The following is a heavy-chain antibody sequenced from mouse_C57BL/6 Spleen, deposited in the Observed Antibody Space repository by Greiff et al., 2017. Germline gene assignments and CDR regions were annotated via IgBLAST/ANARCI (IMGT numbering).Heavy chain of an antibody. D-gene: IGHD2-5*01. CDR3: AKSYSNSLLAMDY. J-gene: IGHJ4*01. CDR1: YFAFMASA. V-gene: IGHV1-49*01. CDR2: FTMYSDAT. Sequence: QVQLQQPGAELVRPGSSVKLSCKDSYFAFMASAMHWVKQRPGHGLEWIGTFTMYSDATEYSENFKGKATLTVNTSSSTAYMEHSNLTSVDSAVYYCAKSYSNSLLAMDYWGQGTSVTVSS.